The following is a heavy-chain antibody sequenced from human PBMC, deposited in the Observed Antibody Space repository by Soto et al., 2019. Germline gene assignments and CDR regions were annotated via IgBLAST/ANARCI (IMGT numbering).Heavy chain of an antibody. CDR2: IIPIFNTK. J-gene: IGHJ6*02. CDR1: GGTFNNYA. CDR3: AREGGGDLLNSAMDV. Sequence: QVLLVQSGAEVKQPGSPVKVSCESFGGTFNNYAINWVRQAPGQGLEWMGGIIPIFNTKNYAQRFQGRVTITADESTSTVYMELSSLRYEDTAMYYCAREGGGDLLNSAMDVWGPGTTVTVFS. V-gene: IGHV1-69*12. D-gene: IGHD1-26*01.